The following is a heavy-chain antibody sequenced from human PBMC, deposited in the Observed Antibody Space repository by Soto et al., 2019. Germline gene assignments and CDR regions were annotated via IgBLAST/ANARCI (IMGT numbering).Heavy chain of an antibody. CDR3: TTVRVADSALAH. CDR1: GFIFSNNG. V-gene: IGHV3-30*03. CDR2: MSYDGSDT. J-gene: IGHJ4*02. Sequence: QVQLVESGGGVVQPGRSLRLSCVGSGFIFSNNGMHWVRQTPGKGLEWVAFMSYDGSDTFYADSVKGRFTISRDNSKNTLLLHMSNLRAEYTSIYYCTTVRVADSALAHWGQGTLVTVSS. D-gene: IGHD3-10*02.